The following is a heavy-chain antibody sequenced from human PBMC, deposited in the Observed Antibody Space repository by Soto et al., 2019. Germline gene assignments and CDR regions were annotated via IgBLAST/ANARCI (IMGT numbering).Heavy chain of an antibody. CDR2: ISAYNGNT. CDR1: GYTFTSYG. D-gene: IGHD3-3*01. V-gene: IGHV1-18*01. CDR3: ARDSEAGPVRDYDFERFDP. Sequence: QVQLVQSGAEVKKPGASVKVSCQASGYTFTSYGISWVRQAPGQGLEWMGWISAYNGNTNYAQKLQGRVTMTTDTSPSTAYMELRSLRSDDTAVYYCARDSEAGPVRDYDFERFDPWGQGTLVTVSS. J-gene: IGHJ5*02.